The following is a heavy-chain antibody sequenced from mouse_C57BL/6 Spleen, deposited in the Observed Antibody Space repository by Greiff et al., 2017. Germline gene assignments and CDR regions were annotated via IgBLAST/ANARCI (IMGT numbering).Heavy chain of an antibody. V-gene: IGHV1-85*01. CDR1: GYTFTSYD. CDR3: ARGGVYDYDGRDY. D-gene: IGHD1-1*01. J-gene: IGHJ4*01. CDR2: IYPRDGST. Sequence: QVQLQQSGPELVKPGASVKLSCKASGYTFTSYDINWVKQRPGQGLEWIGWIYPRDGSTKYNEKFKGKATLTVDTSSSTAYMELHSLTSEDSAVYFCARGGVYDYDGRDYWGQGTSVTVSS.